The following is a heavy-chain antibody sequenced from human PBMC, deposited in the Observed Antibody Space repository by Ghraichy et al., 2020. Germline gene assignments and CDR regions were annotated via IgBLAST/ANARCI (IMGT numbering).Heavy chain of an antibody. Sequence: GGSLRLSCAASGFIFSSYAMSWVRQAPGKGLEWVSTFSATDSGIYYADSVKGRFTISRDNSKNTVYLQMNSLRVEDTSVYYCAKLYYYGSGRGADYWGQGTLVTVSS. V-gene: IGHV3-23*01. CDR1: GFIFSSYA. CDR3: AKLYYYGSGRGADY. CDR2: FSATDSGI. D-gene: IGHD3-10*01. J-gene: IGHJ4*02.